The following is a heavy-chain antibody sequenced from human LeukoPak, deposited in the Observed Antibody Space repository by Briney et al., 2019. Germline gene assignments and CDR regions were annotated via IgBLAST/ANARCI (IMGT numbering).Heavy chain of an antibody. Sequence: GGSPRLSCAASGFIFSSYYMSWVRQAPGKGLEWVALINPDGSERYYVDSVKGRFTISRDNAKNTLYLQMNSLRAEDTAVYYCARDPSEYYDFWSGSNDAFDIWGQGTMVTVSS. V-gene: IGHV3-7*01. CDR2: INPDGSER. CDR3: ARDPSEYYDFWSGSNDAFDI. D-gene: IGHD3-3*01. CDR1: GFIFSSYY. J-gene: IGHJ3*02.